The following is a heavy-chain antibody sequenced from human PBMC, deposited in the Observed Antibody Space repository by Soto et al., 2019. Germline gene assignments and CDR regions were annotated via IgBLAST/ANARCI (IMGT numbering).Heavy chain of an antibody. V-gene: IGHV3-49*03. CDR1: GFTFGDYA. CDR2: IRSKAYGGTT. CDR3: TRDNKLVGIPPTPDY. J-gene: IGHJ4*02. Sequence: GGSLRLSCTASGFTFGDYAMSWFRQAPGKGLEWVGFIRSKAYGGTTEYAASVKGRFTISRDDSKSIAYLQMNSLKTEDTAVYYCTRDNKLVGIPPTPDYWGQGTLVTVSS. D-gene: IGHD2-15*01.